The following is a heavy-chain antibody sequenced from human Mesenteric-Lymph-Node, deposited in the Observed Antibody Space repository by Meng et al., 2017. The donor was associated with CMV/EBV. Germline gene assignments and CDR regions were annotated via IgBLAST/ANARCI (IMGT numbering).Heavy chain of an antibody. V-gene: IGHV3-21*05. Sequence: GESLKISCAASGFTFSTYWLTWVRQAPGKGLEWISYITTSGTDIYYADSVKGRFTISRDNARNSLYLQMNSLRAEDTAVYYCARDRGGYNDAYYFDYWGQGTLVTVSS. CDR2: ITTSGTDI. CDR1: GFTFSTYW. D-gene: IGHD5-24*01. CDR3: ARDRGGYNDAYYFDY. J-gene: IGHJ4*02.